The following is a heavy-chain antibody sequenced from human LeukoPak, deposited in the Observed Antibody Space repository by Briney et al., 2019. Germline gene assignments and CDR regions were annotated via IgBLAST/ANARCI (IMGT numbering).Heavy chain of an antibody. CDR1: GFTCSSYA. J-gene: IGHJ5*02. V-gene: IGHV3-23*01. Sequence: GGSLRLSCAASGFTCSSYAMSWVRQAPGKGLEWVSAISGSGGSTCYADSVKGRFTISRDNSKNTLYLQMNSLRAEDTAVYYCAAPGGSSSSPWFDPWGQGTLVTVSS. CDR3: AAPGGSSSSPWFDP. CDR2: ISGSGGST. D-gene: IGHD6-6*01.